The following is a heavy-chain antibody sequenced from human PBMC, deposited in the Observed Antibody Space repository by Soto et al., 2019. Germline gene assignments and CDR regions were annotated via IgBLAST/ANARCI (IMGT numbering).Heavy chain of an antibody. Sequence: ASVKVSCKASGYTFTTHAMHWVRQAPGQSLEWMGWIIGGTGQTKHSQRFQGRVTITRDTSASTAYMELSSLRSEDTAVYYCARGVYYDFWSGYKRFDYWGQGTLVTVSS. D-gene: IGHD3-3*01. CDR1: GYTFTTHA. J-gene: IGHJ4*02. V-gene: IGHV1-3*01. CDR3: ARGVYYDFWSGYKRFDY. CDR2: IIGGTGQT.